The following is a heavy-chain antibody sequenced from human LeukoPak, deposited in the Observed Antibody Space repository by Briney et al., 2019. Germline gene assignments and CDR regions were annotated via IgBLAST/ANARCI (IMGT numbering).Heavy chain of an antibody. CDR3: ARVGCSSLDY. J-gene: IGHJ4*02. Sequence: GGSLRLSCAASGFTFSSYWMHWVRQAPGKGLVWVSRINPDGKSTSYADSVKGRFTISRDNAKNTLYLQMNSLRAEDTAVYYCARVGCSSLDYWGQGTLVTVSS. V-gene: IGHV3-74*01. D-gene: IGHD6-6*01. CDR1: GFTFSSYW. CDR2: INPDGKST.